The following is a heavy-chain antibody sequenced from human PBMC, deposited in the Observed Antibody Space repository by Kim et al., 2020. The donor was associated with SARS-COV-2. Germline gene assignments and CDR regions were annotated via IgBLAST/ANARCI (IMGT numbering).Heavy chain of an antibody. Sequence: YSPSLKNRLTITKDTSKNQVVLTMINVDPVDTATYYCAHNIRSTGPYYFDFWGQGTLVTVSS. J-gene: IGHJ4*02. CDR3: AHNIRSTGPYYFDF. D-gene: IGHD2-2*01. V-gene: IGHV2-5*01.